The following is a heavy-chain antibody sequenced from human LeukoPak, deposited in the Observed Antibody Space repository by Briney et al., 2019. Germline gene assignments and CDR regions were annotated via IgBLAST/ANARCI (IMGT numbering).Heavy chain of an antibody. CDR1: GDSISSGDYY. Sequence: SETLSLTCTVSGDSISSGDYYWSWIRQPAGKELEWLGRFSTSGTVNYNPSLKSRVTISVDTSENQFSLKLSSVTAADTALYYCTRGDNYYYYMDVWGKGTTVTIFS. V-gene: IGHV4-61*02. CDR2: FSTSGTV. D-gene: IGHD2-21*02. CDR3: TRGDNYYYYMDV. J-gene: IGHJ6*03.